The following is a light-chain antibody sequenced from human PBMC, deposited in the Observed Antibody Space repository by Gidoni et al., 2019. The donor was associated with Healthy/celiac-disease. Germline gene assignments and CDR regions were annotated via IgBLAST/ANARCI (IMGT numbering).Light chain of an antibody. CDR1: QSVSSN. CDR3: QQYNNWSST. V-gene: IGKV3-15*01. Sequence: EIVMTQSPATLSVSPGERATLSCRASQSVSSNLAWYQQKPGQAPRLLIYGASNRATGIPARFSGSGSGTEFTLTISSLQSEDFAVYYCQQYNNWSSTFGQGTKVEIK. J-gene: IGKJ1*01. CDR2: GAS.